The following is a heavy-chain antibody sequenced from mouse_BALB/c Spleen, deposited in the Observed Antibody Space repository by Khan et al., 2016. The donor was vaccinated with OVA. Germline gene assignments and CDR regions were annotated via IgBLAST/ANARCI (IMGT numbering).Heavy chain of an antibody. D-gene: IGHD2-14*01. Sequence: QVRLQQSGAELVKPGASVKMSCKASGYTFTNNNMHWVKETPGQGLEWIGAISPGNGDTSYNQKFKDKAALTADKSSSTAYMHLSSLTSEDSVVYYCARHYRFGALDYWGQGTSVTVSS. CDR1: GYTFTNNN. J-gene: IGHJ4*01. CDR3: ARHYRFGALDY. CDR2: ISPGNGDT. V-gene: IGHV1-12*01.